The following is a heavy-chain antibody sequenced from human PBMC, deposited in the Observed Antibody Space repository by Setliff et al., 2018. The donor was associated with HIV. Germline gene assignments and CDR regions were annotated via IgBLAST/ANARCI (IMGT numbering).Heavy chain of an antibody. Sequence: GGVPRLSCAASGFTFSSYAMSWVRQAPGKGLEWVSGISGSGGSTHYADSVKGRFTISRDNAKNSLYLQMNSLRAEDTAVYYCARGTGRGYSYGYGLDYWGQGTLVTVSS. CDR2: ISGSGGST. J-gene: IGHJ4*02. V-gene: IGHV3-23*01. D-gene: IGHD5-18*01. CDR3: ARGTGRGYSYGYGLDY. CDR1: GFTFSSYA.